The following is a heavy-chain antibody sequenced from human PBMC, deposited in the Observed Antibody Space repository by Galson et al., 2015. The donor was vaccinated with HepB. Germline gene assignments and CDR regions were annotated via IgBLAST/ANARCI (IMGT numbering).Heavy chain of an antibody. J-gene: IGHJ6*02. Sequence: SLRLSCAASGFTFSSYSMNWVRQAPGKGLEWVSSISSSSSYIYYADSVKGRFTISRDNAKNSLYLQMNSLRAEDTAVYYCARDGEVAAAGPTNYYYGMDVWGQGTTVTVSS. V-gene: IGHV3-21*01. CDR1: GFTFSSYS. D-gene: IGHD6-13*01. CDR2: ISSSSSYI. CDR3: ARDGEVAAAGPTNYYYGMDV.